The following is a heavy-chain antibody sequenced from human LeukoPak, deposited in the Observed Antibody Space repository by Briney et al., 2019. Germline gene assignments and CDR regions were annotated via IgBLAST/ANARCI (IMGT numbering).Heavy chain of an antibody. V-gene: IGHV3-21*01. CDR2: ISSSSSYI. CDR1: GFTFSSYS. Sequence: VKPGGSLRLSCAASGFTFSSYSMTWVRPAPGKGLEWVSSISSSSSYIYYADSVKGRFTISRDNAKNSLYLQMNSLRAEDTAVYYCARGYCSGGSCYSGDAFDIWGQGTMVTVSS. J-gene: IGHJ3*02. D-gene: IGHD2-15*01. CDR3: ARGYCSGGSCYSGDAFDI.